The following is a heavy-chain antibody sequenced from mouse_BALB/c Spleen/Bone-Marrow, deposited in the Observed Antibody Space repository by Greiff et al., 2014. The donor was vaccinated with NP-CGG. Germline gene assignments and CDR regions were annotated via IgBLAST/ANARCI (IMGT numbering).Heavy chain of an antibody. CDR3: ARGLRDWYFDV. V-gene: IGHV1-7*01. D-gene: IGHD2-4*01. CDR1: GYTFTTYW. CDR2: INPSTGNT. J-gene: IGHJ1*01. Sequence: VQLQQSGAELAKPGASVKMSCKASGYTFTTYWIHWVKQRPGQGLEWIGYINPSTGNTEYNQKFRDRATLTAGKSSSTPYMQLSSLTSEDSAVYYCARGLRDWYFDVWGAGTTVTVSS.